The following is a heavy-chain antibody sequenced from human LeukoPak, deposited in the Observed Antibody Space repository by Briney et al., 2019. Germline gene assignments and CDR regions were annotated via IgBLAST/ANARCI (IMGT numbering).Heavy chain of an antibody. Sequence: GGSLRLSCAASGFTFSSYAMSWVRQAPGKGLEWVSAISGSGGSTYYADSVKGRFTISRDNSKNTLYLQMNSLRAEDTAVYYCARDNYYYDSSGYFDAFDIWGQGTMVTVSS. V-gene: IGHV3-23*01. CDR3: ARDNYYYDSSGYFDAFDI. D-gene: IGHD3-22*01. J-gene: IGHJ3*02. CDR2: ISGSGGST. CDR1: GFTFSSYA.